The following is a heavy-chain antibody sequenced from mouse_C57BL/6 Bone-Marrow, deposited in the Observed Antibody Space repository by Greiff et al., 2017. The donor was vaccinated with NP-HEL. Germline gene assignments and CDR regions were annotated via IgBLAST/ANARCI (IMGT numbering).Heavy chain of an antibody. CDR3: APYYYDYFYWYFDV. J-gene: IGHJ1*03. V-gene: IGHV1-26*01. D-gene: IGHD2-4*01. CDR1: GYTFTDYY. Sequence: EVQLQQSGPELVKPGASVKISCKASGYTFTDYYMNWVKQSHGKSLEWIGDINPNNGGTSYNQKFKGKATLTVDKSASTAYMELRSLTSEDSAVYYCAPYYYDYFYWYFDVWGTGTTVTVSS. CDR2: INPNNGGT.